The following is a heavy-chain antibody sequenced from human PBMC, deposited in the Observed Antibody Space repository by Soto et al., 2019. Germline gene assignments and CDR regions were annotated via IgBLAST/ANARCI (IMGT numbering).Heavy chain of an antibody. CDR2: IYHSGST. CDR1: GGSISSGDNF. Sequence: SETLSLTCSVSGGSISSGDNFWSWIRQYSGKGLEWIGFIYHSGSTYYNPSLKSRVTISVDTSKKQFSLNLSSVTAADTAVYYCARGFGSSSWDYWGQGTPVTVSS. CDR3: ARGFGSSSWDY. V-gene: IGHV4-31*02. D-gene: IGHD6-13*01. J-gene: IGHJ4*02.